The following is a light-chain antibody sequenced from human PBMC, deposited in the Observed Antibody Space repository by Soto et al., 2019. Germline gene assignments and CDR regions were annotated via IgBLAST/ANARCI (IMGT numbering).Light chain of an antibody. J-gene: IGKJ1*01. CDR3: QQYNNWPPWT. CDR1: QSVSSN. V-gene: IGKV3-15*01. Sequence: EIVMTQSPATLSVSPGERATLSCRASQSVSSNLAWYQKRPGQAPRLLIYGASTRATGIPARFSGSWSGTDFTLTISSLQSEDFALYYCQQYNNWPPWTFGQGTRVEIK. CDR2: GAS.